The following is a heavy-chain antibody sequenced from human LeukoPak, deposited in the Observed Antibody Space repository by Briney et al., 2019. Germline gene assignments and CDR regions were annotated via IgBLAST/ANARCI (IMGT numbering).Heavy chain of an antibody. D-gene: IGHD2-2*01. Sequence: GASLKVSCKASGYTFTSYGISWVRQAPGQGLEGMGWISAYNGNTNYAQKLQGRVTMTTDTSTSTAYMELRSLGSDDKAVYYCARAEAYPQLLRVGYNWFDPWGQGTLVTVSS. CDR3: ARAEAYPQLLRVGYNWFDP. J-gene: IGHJ5*02. V-gene: IGHV1-18*01. CDR2: ISAYNGNT. CDR1: GYTFTSYG.